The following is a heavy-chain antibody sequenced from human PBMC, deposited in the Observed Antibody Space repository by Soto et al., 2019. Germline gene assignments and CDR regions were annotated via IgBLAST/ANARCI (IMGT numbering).Heavy chain of an antibody. CDR2: IYPGDSDT. Sequence: HGESLKISCKGSGYSLTSYWIGWVRQMPGKGLEWMGIIYPGDSDTRYSPSFQGQVTISADKSISTAYLQWSSLKASDTAMSYCARRIAAQSGGMDVWGQGTTVTVSS. CDR3: ARRIAAQSGGMDV. CDR1: GYSLTSYW. V-gene: IGHV5-51*01. D-gene: IGHD6-13*01. J-gene: IGHJ6*02.